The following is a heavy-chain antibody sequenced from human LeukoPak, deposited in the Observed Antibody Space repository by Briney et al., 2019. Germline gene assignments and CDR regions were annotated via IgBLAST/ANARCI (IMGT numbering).Heavy chain of an antibody. V-gene: IGHV3-30*02. D-gene: IGHD2-21*02. J-gene: IGHJ4*02. Sequence: PGGSLRLSCAASGFTFSSYGMHWVRQAPGKGLEWVAFIRYDGSNKYYADSVKGRFTISRDNSKNTLYLQMNSLRAEDTAVYYCAKTSTPVVTAEPAQDFDYWGQGTLVTVSS. CDR3: AKTSTPVVTAEPAQDFDY. CDR1: GFTFSSYG. CDR2: IRYDGSNK.